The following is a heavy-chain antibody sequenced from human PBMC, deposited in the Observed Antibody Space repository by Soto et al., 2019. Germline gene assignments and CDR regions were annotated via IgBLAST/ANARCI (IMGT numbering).Heavy chain of an antibody. CDR2: INAGNGNT. D-gene: IGHD3-3*01. CDR3: ARAPRSPHQSGMYYYYYYMDV. V-gene: IGHV1-3*01. J-gene: IGHJ6*03. Sequence: GASVKVSSKASGYTFTSYAMHWVHQANGQRLEWIGWINAGNGNTKYSQKFQGRVTITRDTSASTAYMELSSLRSEDTAVYYCARAPRSPHQSGMYYYYYYMDVWGKGTTVTVSS. CDR1: GYTFTSYA.